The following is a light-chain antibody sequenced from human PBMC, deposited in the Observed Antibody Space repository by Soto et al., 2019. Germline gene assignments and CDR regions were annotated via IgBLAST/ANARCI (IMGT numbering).Light chain of an antibody. V-gene: IGKV3-20*01. CDR2: AAS. CDR1: HSVANNY. CDR3: QQYGSSPRT. J-gene: IGKJ1*01. Sequence: IVLAQSPATLSLSPGERATISCRASHSVANNYLAWYQQKHGQAPRLIIFAASSRATGVPHRFTASGSGTDFTLTISRLEPEDFAVYYCQQYGSSPRTFGQGTKVEIK.